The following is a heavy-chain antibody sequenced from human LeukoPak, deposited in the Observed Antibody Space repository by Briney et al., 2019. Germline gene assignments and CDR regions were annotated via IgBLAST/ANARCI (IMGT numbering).Heavy chain of an antibody. J-gene: IGHJ4*02. CDR2: ISGSGGST. CDR3: AKSSPFGSGTYYYPFDY. CDR1: GLTFSSYA. D-gene: IGHD3-10*01. V-gene: IGHV3-23*01. Sequence: GGSLRLSCAASGLTFSSYAMSWVRQAPGKGLEWVSAISGSGGSTYYADSVKGRFTMSRDNSKNMLYLQMNSLRAEDTAVYYCAKSSPFGSGTYYYPFDYWGQGTLVTVSS.